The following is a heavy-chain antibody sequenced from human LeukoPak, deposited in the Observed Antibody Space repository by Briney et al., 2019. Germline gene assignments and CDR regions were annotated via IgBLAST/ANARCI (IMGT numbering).Heavy chain of an antibody. D-gene: IGHD2-2*01. CDR2: IRYDGSNK. CDR1: GFTFSSYG. Sequence: GGSLRLSCAASGFTFSSYGMHWVRQAPGKGLEWVAFIRYDGSNKYYADSVKGRFTTSRDNSKNTLYLQMNSLRAEDTAVYYCAKGVVPAARYYYYMDVWGKGTTVTISS. CDR3: AKGVVPAARYYYYMDV. V-gene: IGHV3-30*02. J-gene: IGHJ6*03.